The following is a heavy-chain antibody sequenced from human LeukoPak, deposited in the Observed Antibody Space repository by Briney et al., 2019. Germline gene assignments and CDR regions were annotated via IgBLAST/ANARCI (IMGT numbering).Heavy chain of an antibody. CDR3: ARLAQIWFGELLHYYYYMDV. Sequence: SETLSLTCAGYGGSFSGYYWSWIRQPPGKGLEWIGEINHNGSTNYNPSLKSRVTISVDTSKTQFSLKLSSVTAADTAVYYCARLAQIWFGELLHYYYYMDVWGKGTTVTISS. J-gene: IGHJ6*03. V-gene: IGHV4-34*01. D-gene: IGHD3-10*01. CDR2: INHNGST. CDR1: GGSFSGYY.